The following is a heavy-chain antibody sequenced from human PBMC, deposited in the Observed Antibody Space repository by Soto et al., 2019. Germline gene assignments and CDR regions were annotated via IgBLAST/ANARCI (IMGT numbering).Heavy chain of an antibody. D-gene: IGHD1-26*01. V-gene: IGHV3-15*01. CDR1: GFTFSNAW. J-gene: IGHJ3*02. CDR3: LGEWELADAFDI. CDR2: IKSKTDGGTT. Sequence: EVQLVESGGGLVKPGGSLRLSCAASGFTFSNAWMSWVRQAPGKGLEWVGRIKSKTDGGTTDYAAPVKGRFTISRDDSKNTLYLQMNSLKTEDTAVYYCLGEWELADAFDIWGQGTMVTVSS.